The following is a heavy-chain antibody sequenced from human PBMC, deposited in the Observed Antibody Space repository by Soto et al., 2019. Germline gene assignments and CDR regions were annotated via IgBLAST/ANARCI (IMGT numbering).Heavy chain of an antibody. J-gene: IGHJ4*02. CDR2: ITPGGGIT. CDR3: AKVLSELVPRYFDT. D-gene: IGHD6-13*01. V-gene: IGHV1-46*01. Sequence: QVQLVQSGAEVKKPGASVRVSCKASGYTFTTYDIHWVRQAPGLGLEWMGIITPGGGITSYAQKFNGRITMTMDTSTSTVYMELSSLRSEDTAMYYCAKVLSELVPRYFDTWGQGTLVTVSS. CDR1: GYTFTTYD.